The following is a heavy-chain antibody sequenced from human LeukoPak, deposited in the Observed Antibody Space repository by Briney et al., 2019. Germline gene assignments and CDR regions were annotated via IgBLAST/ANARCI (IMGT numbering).Heavy chain of an antibody. CDR3: AKRDYYDSSGYAPLSDY. D-gene: IGHD3-22*01. CDR2: ISGNGGKI. V-gene: IGHV3-23*01. Sequence: PGGSLRLSRAASEFTFSNYAMAWVRQAPGEGLEWVSGISGNGGKIYYADSVKGRFTISRDNSKNTLYLQMNSLRGEDTAVYFCAKRDYYDSSGYAPLSDYWGQGTLVTVSP. CDR1: EFTFSNYA. J-gene: IGHJ4*02.